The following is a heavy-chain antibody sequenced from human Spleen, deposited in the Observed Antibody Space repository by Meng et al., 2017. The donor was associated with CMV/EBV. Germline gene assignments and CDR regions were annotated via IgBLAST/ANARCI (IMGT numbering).Heavy chain of an antibody. Sequence: GGSLRLSCAASGFTFSSHGMHWVRQAPGKGLEWVAFIRSDGITKYYTDSVKGRFTISRDNSKNTAVLQMNSLRDEDTAVYYCARDGSSWWSAFFIWGQGTMVTVSS. D-gene: IGHD6-13*01. V-gene: IGHV3-30*02. CDR1: GFTFSSHG. CDR2: IRSDGITK. J-gene: IGHJ3*02. CDR3: ARDGSSWWSAFFI.